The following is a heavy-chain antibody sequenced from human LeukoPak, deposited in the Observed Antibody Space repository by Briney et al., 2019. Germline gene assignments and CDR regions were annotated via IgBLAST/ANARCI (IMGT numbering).Heavy chain of an antibody. V-gene: IGHV1-2*02. CDR3: ARDSGSTGYFDY. D-gene: IGHD3-10*01. J-gene: IGHJ4*02. CDR1: GYTFTGYY. Sequence: ASVEVSCKASGYTFTGYYMHWVRQAPGQGLEWMGWINPNSGGTNYAQKFQGRVTMTRDTSISTAYMELSRLRSDDTAVYYCARDSGSTGYFDYWGQGTLVTVSS. CDR2: INPNSGGT.